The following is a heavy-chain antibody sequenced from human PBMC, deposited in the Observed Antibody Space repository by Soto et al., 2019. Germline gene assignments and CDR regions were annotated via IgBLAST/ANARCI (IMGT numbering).Heavy chain of an antibody. Sequence: GESLKISCAASGFTFSNYWMTWVRQAPGKGLEWVANIKQDASETFYVDSVKGRFTISRDNAKNSLYLQMNSLRAEDTAVYYCARDSGPRGYDAFDIWGQGTMVTVSS. D-gene: IGHD2-8*02. CDR1: GFTFSNYW. CDR2: IKQDASET. J-gene: IGHJ3*02. CDR3: ARDSGPRGYDAFDI. V-gene: IGHV3-7*04.